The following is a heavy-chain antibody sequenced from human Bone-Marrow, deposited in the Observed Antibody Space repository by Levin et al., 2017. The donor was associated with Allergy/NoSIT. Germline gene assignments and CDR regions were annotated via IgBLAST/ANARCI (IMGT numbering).Heavy chain of an antibody. CDR1: GYTFINYG. CDR3: ARFYCDTSGNYKY. J-gene: IGHJ4*02. Sequence: ASVKVSCTASGYTFINYGISWVRQAPGQGLEWMGWISAYNASTNYAQKLQGRVTMTTDTSTSTAYMELRSLRSDDTAVYYCARFYCDTSGNYKYWGQGTLVTVSS. CDR2: ISAYNAST. D-gene: IGHD3-22*01. V-gene: IGHV1-18*01.